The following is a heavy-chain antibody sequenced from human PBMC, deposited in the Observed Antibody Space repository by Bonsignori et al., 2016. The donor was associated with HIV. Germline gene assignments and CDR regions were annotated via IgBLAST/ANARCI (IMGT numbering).Heavy chain of an antibody. D-gene: IGHD2-2*01. Sequence: WIRQPPGKGLEWIGSIYYSGSTYYNPSLKSRVTISVDTSKNQFSLKLSSVTAADTAVYYCARAPGVPAAMWDYYYYMDVWGKGTTVTVSS. CDR2: IYYSGST. V-gene: IGHV4-39*07. CDR3: ARAPGVPAAMWDYYYYMDV. J-gene: IGHJ6*03.